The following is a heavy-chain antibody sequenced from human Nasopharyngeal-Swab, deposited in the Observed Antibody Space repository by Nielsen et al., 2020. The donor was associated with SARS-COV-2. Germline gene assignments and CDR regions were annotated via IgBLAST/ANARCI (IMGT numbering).Heavy chain of an antibody. V-gene: IGHV1-58*01. D-gene: IGHD3-10*01. CDR2: IVVGSGNT. J-gene: IGHJ4*02. CDR1: GFTFTSSA. CDR3: AADQGVQGARGDY. Sequence: SVKVSCKASGFTFTSSAVQWVRQARGQRLEWIGWIVVGSGNTNYAQKLQERVTITRDMSTSTAYMELSSLRSEDAAVYYCAADQGVQGARGDYWGQGTLVTVSS.